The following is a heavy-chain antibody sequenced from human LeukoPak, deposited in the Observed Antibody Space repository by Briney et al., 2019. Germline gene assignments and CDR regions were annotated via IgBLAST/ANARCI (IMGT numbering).Heavy chain of an antibody. CDR3: AKDRHSYGSWLDY. J-gene: IGHJ4*02. CDR2: ISYDGSNK. Sequence: GGSLRHSCAASGFTFSSYGMHWVRQAPGKGLEWVAVISYDGSNKYYADSVKGRFTISRDNSKNTLYLQMNSLRAEDTAVYYCAKDRHSYGSWLDYWGQGTLVTVSS. CDR1: GFTFSSYG. D-gene: IGHD5-18*01. V-gene: IGHV3-30*18.